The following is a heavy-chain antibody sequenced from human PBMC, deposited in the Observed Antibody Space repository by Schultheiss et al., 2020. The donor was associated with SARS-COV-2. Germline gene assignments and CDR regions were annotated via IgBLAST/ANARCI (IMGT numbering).Heavy chain of an antibody. CDR1: GGSISSYY. CDR2: IYYSGST. V-gene: IGHV4-59*12. J-gene: IGHJ4*02. Sequence: SETLSLTCTVSGGSISSYYWSWIRQPPGKGLEWIGYIYYSGSTNYNPSLKSRVTISVDTSKNQFSLKLSSVTAADTAVYYCTTEPGDYEYYFDYWGQGTLVTVSS. D-gene: IGHD4-17*01. CDR3: TTEPGDYEYYFDY.